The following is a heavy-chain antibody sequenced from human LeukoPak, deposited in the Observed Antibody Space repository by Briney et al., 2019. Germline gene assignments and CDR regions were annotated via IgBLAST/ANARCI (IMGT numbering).Heavy chain of an antibody. CDR3: ATGYSYPHY. CDR2: INHSGST. J-gene: IGHJ4*02. V-gene: IGHV4-34*01. D-gene: IGHD5-18*01. Sequence: PSETLSLTCAVYGGSFSGYYWSWIRQPPGKGLEWIGEINHSGSTNYNPSLKSRVTISVDTSKNQFSLKLSSVTAADTAVYYCATGYSYPHYWGRGTLVTVSS. CDR1: GGSFSGYY.